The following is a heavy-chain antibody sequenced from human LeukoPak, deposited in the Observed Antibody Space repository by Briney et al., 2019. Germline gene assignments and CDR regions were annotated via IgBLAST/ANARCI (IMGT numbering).Heavy chain of an antibody. CDR2: VRSKAKSYAK. V-gene: IGHV3-73*01. J-gene: IGHJ6*03. Sequence: VGPLRLSCAASGFTFSGSAMLWVRQASGKGLERVGRVRSKAKSYAKAYAASVKGRFTISRDDSKNTAYLQMNSLKTEDTAVYYCTRSPEHYYYYYYMDVWGKGTTVTVSS. CDR3: TRSPEHYYYYYYMDV. CDR1: GFTFSGSA.